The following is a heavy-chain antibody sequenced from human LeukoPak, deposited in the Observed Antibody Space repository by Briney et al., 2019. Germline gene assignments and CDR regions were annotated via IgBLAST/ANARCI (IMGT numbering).Heavy chain of an antibody. CDR3: ARGGSSEWYFDL. V-gene: IGHV4-31*03. Sequence: SQTLSLTCTVSGGSISSGGYYWSWIRQHPGKGLEWIGYIYYSGSTYYNPSLKSRVTISVDTSKNQFSLKLSSVTAADTAVYYCARGGSSEWYFDLWGRGTLVTVSS. D-gene: IGHD2-15*01. CDR2: IYYSGST. J-gene: IGHJ2*01. CDR1: GGSISSGGYY.